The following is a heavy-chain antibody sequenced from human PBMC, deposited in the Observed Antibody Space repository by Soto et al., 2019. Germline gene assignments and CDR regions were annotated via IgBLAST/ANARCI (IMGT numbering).Heavy chain of an antibody. CDR1: GFTFSSYS. V-gene: IGHV3-48*02. CDR2: ISSSSSTI. J-gene: IGHJ5*02. CDR3: ARGADYDSSGIRLNWFDP. D-gene: IGHD3-22*01. Sequence: PGESLRLSCAASGFTFSSYSMNWVRQAPGKGLEWVSYISSSSSTIYYADSVKGRFTISRDNAKNSLYLQMNSLRDEDTAVYYCARGADYDSSGIRLNWFDPWGQGTLVTVSS.